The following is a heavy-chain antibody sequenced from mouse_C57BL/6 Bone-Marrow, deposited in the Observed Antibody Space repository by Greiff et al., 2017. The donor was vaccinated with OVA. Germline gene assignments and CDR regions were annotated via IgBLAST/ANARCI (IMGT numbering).Heavy chain of an antibody. Sequence: DVKLVESGGGLVQPGGSLKLSCAASGFTFSDYYMYWVRQTPEKRLEWVAYISNGGGSTYYPDTVKGRFTISRDNAKNTLYLQMSRLKSEDTAMYYCAIVTTYYAMDYWGQGTSVTVSS. V-gene: IGHV5-12*01. J-gene: IGHJ4*01. CDR1: GFTFSDYY. CDR2: ISNGGGST. CDR3: AIVTTYYAMDY. D-gene: IGHD2-5*01.